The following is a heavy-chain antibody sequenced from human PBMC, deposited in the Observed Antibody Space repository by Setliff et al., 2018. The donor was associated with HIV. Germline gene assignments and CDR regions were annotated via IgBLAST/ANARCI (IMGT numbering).Heavy chain of an antibody. V-gene: IGHV4-39*07. CDR2: INHSGST. CDR3: ARVQMAYAAFDV. Sequence: SETLSLTCAVSGGSISSRSHYWGWIRQPPGKGLEWIGEINHSGSTNYNPSLKSRVTISLDTSKRQFSLKLSSVTAADTAVYYCARVQMAYAAFDVWGQGTMVTVSS. CDR1: GGSISSRSHY. J-gene: IGHJ3*01. D-gene: IGHD4-17*01.